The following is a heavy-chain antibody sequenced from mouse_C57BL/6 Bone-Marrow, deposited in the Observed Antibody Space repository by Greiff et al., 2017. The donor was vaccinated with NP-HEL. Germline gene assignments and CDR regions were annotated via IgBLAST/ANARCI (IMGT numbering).Heavy chain of an antibody. CDR2: IYPGSGST. J-gene: IGHJ2*01. CDR3: AREDYDYDGGLDFDY. Sequence: QVQLQQPGAELVKPGASVKMSCKASGYTFTSYWITWVKQRPGQGLEWIGDIYPGSGSTNYNEKFKSKATLTVDTSSSTAYMQLSSRTSEDSAVYYGAREDYDYDGGLDFDYWGQGTTLTVSS. CDR1: GYTFTSYW. V-gene: IGHV1-55*01. D-gene: IGHD2-4*01.